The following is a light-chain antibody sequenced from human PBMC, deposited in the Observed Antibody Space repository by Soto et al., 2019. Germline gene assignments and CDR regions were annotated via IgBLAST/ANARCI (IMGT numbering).Light chain of an antibody. CDR3: AAWDDSLNASYV. J-gene: IGLJ1*01. V-gene: IGLV1-44*01. Sequence: SVLTQPPSASGTPGQRVTISCSGSSSNIGSNTVNWYQQLPGTAPKLLIYSNNQRPSGVPDRFSGSKSGTSASLAISGLQSEDEADYYSAAWDDSLNASYVFGTGTKVTVL. CDR1: SSNIGSNT. CDR2: SNN.